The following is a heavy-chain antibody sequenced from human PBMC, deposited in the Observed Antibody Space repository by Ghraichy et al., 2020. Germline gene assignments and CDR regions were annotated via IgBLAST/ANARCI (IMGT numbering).Heavy chain of an antibody. V-gene: IGHV4-59*08. CDR3: ARGGHWAFDI. CDR1: GGSISGYY. J-gene: IGHJ3*02. D-gene: IGHD1-1*01. CDR2: MHYSGST. Sequence: PETLSLTCTVSGGSISGYYWSWIRQPPGKGLEWNGYMHYSGSTNYNPSLKSRVTISVDTSKNQFSLKLSSVTAADTAVYYCARGGHWAFDIWGQGTMVTVSS.